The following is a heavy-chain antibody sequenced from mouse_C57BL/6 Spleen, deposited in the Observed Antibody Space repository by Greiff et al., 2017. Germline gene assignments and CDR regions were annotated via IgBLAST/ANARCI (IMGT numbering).Heavy chain of an antibody. CDR2: ISRGSSTI. CDR3: ARPDYYGSSWYFDV. CDR1: GFTFSDYG. Sequence: EVQLVESGGGLVKPGGSLKLSCAASGFTFSDYGMHWVRQAPEKGLEWVAYISRGSSTIYYADTVKGRFTISRDNAKNTLFLQMTSLRSEDTAMYYCARPDYYGSSWYFDVWGTGTTVTVSS. D-gene: IGHD1-1*01. V-gene: IGHV5-17*01. J-gene: IGHJ1*03.